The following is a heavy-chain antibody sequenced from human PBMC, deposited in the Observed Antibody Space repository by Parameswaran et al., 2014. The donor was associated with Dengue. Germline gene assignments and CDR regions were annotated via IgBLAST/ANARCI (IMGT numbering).Heavy chain of an antibody. J-gene: IGHJ4*02. Sequence: WIRQPPGKGLEWVSYISSSSSTIYYADSVKGRFTISRDNAKNSLYLQMNSLRAEDTAVYYCARESGSYGRRYFDYWGQGTLVTVSS. CDR2: ISSSSSTI. CDR3: ARESGSYGRRYFDY. V-gene: IGHV3-48*01. D-gene: IGHD1-26*01.